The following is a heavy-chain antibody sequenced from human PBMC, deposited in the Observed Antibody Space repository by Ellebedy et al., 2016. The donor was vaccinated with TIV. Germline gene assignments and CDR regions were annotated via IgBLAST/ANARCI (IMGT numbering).Heavy chain of an antibody. D-gene: IGHD3-3*01. J-gene: IGHJ3*02. V-gene: IGHV3-23*01. Sequence: GESLKISXAASGFTFSSYAMSWVRQAPGKGLEWVSAISGSGGSTYYADSVKGRFTISRDNSKNTLYLQMNSLRAEDTAVYYCAKGGSRFLEWLFHLLLGAFDIWGQGTMVTVSS. CDR3: AKGGSRFLEWLFHLLLGAFDI. CDR2: ISGSGGST. CDR1: GFTFSSYA.